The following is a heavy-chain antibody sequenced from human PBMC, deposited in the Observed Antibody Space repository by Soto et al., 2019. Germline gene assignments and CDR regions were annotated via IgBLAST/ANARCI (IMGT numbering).Heavy chain of an antibody. Sequence: GGSLRLSCAASGFTFSSYGMHWVRQAPGKGLEWVAVIWYDGSNKYYADSVKGRFTISRDNSKNTLYLQMNSLRAEDTAVYYCARGEGESSSWIPDAYGMDVWGQGTTVTVSS. V-gene: IGHV3-33*01. CDR2: IWYDGSNK. D-gene: IGHD6-13*01. J-gene: IGHJ6*02. CDR1: GFTFSSYG. CDR3: ARGEGESSSWIPDAYGMDV.